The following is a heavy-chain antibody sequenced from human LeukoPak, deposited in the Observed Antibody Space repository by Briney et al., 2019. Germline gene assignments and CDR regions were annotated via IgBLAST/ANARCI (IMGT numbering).Heavy chain of an antibody. Sequence: TGGSLRLSCAASGFTFRNYAMNWVRQAPGRGLEWVSSISSNGGNTYYSSSVKGRSTISRDNSKDILYLQLNNLRAEDTAIYFCSKVTTYDDYGWNAFDFWGQGTMVTVSS. CDR3: SKVTTYDDYGWNAFDF. CDR2: ISSNGGNT. V-gene: IGHV3-23*01. J-gene: IGHJ3*01. D-gene: IGHD4-17*01. CDR1: GFTFRNYA.